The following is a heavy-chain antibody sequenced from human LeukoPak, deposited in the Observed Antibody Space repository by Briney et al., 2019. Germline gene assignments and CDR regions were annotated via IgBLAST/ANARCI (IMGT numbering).Heavy chain of an antibody. V-gene: IGHV3-48*03. Sequence: GGSLRLSCAASGFTFSSYEMNWVRQAPGKGLEWVSYISSSGSTIYYADSVKGRFTISRDNAKNSLYLQMNSLRAEDTAVYYYARDYLQLYDYWGQGTLVTVSS. J-gene: IGHJ4*02. D-gene: IGHD6-13*01. CDR2: ISSSGSTI. CDR1: GFTFSSYE. CDR3: ARDYLQLYDY.